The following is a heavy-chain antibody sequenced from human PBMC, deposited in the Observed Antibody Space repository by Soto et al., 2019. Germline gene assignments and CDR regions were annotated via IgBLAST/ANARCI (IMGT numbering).Heavy chain of an antibody. CDR3: ARAPFLVLQPFYY. CDR1: GGSFSGYY. V-gene: IGHV4-34*01. J-gene: IGHJ4*02. Sequence: QVQLQQWGAGLLKPSETLSLTCAVYGGSFSGYYWSWIRQPPGKGLEWIGEINHSGSTNYNPSLKSRVTISVDTSKNQFSLKLSSVTAADTAVYYCARAPFLVLQPFYYWGQGTLVTVSS. D-gene: IGHD3-3*02. CDR2: INHSGST.